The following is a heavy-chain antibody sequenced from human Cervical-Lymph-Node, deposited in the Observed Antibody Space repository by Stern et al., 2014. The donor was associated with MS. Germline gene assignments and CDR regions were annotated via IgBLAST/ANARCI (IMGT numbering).Heavy chain of an antibody. J-gene: IGHJ4*02. D-gene: IGHD3-10*01. CDR3: ARRGQAYGDLEY. Sequence: VQLVQSGAEVKKAGESLRISCKTSGYTFISYWITWVRQMPGKGLEWMGRIDPGDSDTNYSPSFQGHISISTDKSTTTAYLQWTSLKDSDTATYFCARRGQAYGDLEYWGQGTLVAVSS. CDR2: IDPGDSDT. CDR1: GYTFISYW. V-gene: IGHV5-10-1*03.